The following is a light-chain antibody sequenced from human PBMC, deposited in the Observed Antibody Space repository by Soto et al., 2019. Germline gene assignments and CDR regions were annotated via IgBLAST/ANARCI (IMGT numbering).Light chain of an antibody. V-gene: IGKV2D-29*02. J-gene: IGKJ5*01. CDR1: QSLLHITGETF. CDR3: LQSTQLPPT. Sequence: VLTQTPLSLSVPPGQPASISCKSSQSLLHITGETFLFWYLQKPGQSPQLLIYEASTRVSGVPARFSGSGSGTDFTLDISRVQPDDVGIYYCLQSTQLPPTFGQGTRLEIK. CDR2: EAS.